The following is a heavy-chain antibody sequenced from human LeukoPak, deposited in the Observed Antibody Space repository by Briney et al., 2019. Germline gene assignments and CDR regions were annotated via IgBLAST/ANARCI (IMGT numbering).Heavy chain of an antibody. CDR2: IRYDGSNK. V-gene: IGHV3-30*02. Sequence: VGSLRLSCAASGFTFSSYGMHWVRQAPGKGLEWVAFIRYDGSNKYYADSVKGRFTISRDNSKNTLYLQMNSLRAEDTAVYYCAKVAVGASRYSDYWGQGTLVTVSS. D-gene: IGHD1-26*01. CDR3: AKVAVGASRYSDY. CDR1: GFTFSSYG. J-gene: IGHJ4*02.